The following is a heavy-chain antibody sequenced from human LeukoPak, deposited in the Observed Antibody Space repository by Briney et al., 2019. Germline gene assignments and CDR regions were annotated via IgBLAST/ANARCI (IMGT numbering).Heavy chain of an antibody. D-gene: IGHD6-6*01. CDR2: XXPNSGGT. V-gene: IGHV1-2*02. CDR1: GYTFTGYY. Sequence: ASVKVSCKASGYTFTGYYMHWVRQAPGQGLXXXXXXXPNSGGTNYAQKFQGRVTMTRDTSISTAYMELSRLRSDDTAVYYCARALEYSSSSGPSDYWGQGTLVTVSS. CDR3: ARALEYSSSSGPSDY. J-gene: IGHJ4*02.